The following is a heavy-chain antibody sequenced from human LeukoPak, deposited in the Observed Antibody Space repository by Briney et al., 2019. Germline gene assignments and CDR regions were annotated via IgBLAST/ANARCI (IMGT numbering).Heavy chain of an antibody. CDR2: ISSSSSTI. Sequence: GGSLRLSCAASGFTFSSYSMNWVRQAPGKGLEWVSYISSSSSTIYYADSVKGRFTISRDNVKNTLYPQMNSLRVEDTALYYCARVRSSSWYDYWGQGALVTVSS. CDR1: GFTFSSYS. D-gene: IGHD6-13*01. CDR3: ARVRSSSWYDY. V-gene: IGHV3-48*04. J-gene: IGHJ4*02.